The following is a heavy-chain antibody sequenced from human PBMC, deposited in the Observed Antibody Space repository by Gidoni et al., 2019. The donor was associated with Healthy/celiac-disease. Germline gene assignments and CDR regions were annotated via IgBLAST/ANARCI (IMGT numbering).Heavy chain of an antibody. D-gene: IGHD3-9*01. CDR1: GFTVSSNY. V-gene: IGHV3-53*01. Sequence: EVQLVESGGGLIQPGGSLRLSCAASGFTVSSNYMSWVRQAPGKGLEWVSVIYSGGSTYYADSVKGRFTISRDNSKNTLYLQMNSLRAEDTAVYYCARSEVLRYFDWLPGGLDYWGQGTLVTVSS. CDR2: IYSGGST. J-gene: IGHJ4*02. CDR3: ARSEVLRYFDWLPGGLDY.